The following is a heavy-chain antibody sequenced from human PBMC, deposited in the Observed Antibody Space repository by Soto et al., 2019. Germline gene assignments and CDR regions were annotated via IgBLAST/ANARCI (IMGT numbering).Heavy chain of an antibody. J-gene: IGHJ6*02. V-gene: IGHV3-74*01. CDR3: ARVAVAGTGGYYYGMDV. Sequence: EVQLVESGGGLVQPGGSLRLSCAASGFTFSSYWMHWVRQAPGKGLVWVSRINSDGSSTSYADSVKGRFTISRDNAKNTLYLQMNSLRAEDTAVYYCARVAVAGTGGYYYGMDVWGQGTTVTVSS. D-gene: IGHD6-19*01. CDR1: GFTFSSYW. CDR2: INSDGSST.